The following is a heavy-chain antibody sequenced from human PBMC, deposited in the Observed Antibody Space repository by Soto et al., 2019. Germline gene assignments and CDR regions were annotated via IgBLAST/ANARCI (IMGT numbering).Heavy chain of an antibody. J-gene: IGHJ4*02. CDR1: GGTFSSYA. V-gene: IGHV1-69*13. D-gene: IGHD1-26*01. Sequence: SVKVSCKASGGTFSSYAISWVRQAPGQGLEWMGGIIPIFGTANYAQKFQGRVTITADESTSTAYMELSGLRSEDTAVYYCARAVVGATSSDYFDYWGQGTLVTVSS. CDR3: ARAVVGATSSDYFDY. CDR2: IIPIFGTA.